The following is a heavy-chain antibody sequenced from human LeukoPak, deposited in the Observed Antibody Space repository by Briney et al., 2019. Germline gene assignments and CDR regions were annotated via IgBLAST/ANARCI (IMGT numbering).Heavy chain of an antibody. CDR1: GFTFSSYG. Sequence: GGSLRLSCAASGFTFSSYGMHWVRQAPGKGLEWVAVIWYDGSNKYYADSVKGRFTISRDNSKNTLYLQMNSLRAEDTAVYYCASTAGSADYGDGGEDYWGQGTLVTVSS. CDR2: IWYDGSNK. CDR3: ASTAGSADYGDGGEDY. D-gene: IGHD4-17*01. J-gene: IGHJ4*02. V-gene: IGHV3-33*01.